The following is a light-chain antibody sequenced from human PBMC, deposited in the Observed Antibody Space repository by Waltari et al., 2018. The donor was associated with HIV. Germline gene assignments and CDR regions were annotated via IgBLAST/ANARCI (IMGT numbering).Light chain of an antibody. Sequence: DIEMTQSPATLSVSPGERVTLSCRANQRVTTNLAWYQQKPGQAPRLLIYGTSTRATGCPGRFGGSGSGTEFTLTISSLQSEDFAVYYCQQYNTWPQTFGQGTRVEI. CDR3: QQYNTWPQT. CDR2: GTS. CDR1: QRVTTN. J-gene: IGKJ1*01. V-gene: IGKV3-15*01.